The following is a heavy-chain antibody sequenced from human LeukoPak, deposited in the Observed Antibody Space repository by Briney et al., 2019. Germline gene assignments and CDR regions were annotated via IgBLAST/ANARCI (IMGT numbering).Heavy chain of an antibody. J-gene: IGHJ4*02. CDR1: GYSFTSYW. CDR2: IYPGDSDT. CDR3: ARLGAYCSGGSCYYDDLGPFDY. D-gene: IGHD2-15*01. V-gene: IGHV5-51*01. Sequence: GESLKISCKGSGYSFTSYWIGWVRQMPGKGLEWMGIIYPGDSDTRYSPSFQGQVTISADKSISTAYLQWSSLKASDTAMYYCARLGAYCSGGSCYYDDLGPFDYWGQGTLVTVSS.